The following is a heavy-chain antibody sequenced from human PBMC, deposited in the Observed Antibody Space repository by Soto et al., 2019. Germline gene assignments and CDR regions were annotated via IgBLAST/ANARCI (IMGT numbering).Heavy chain of an antibody. CDR2: IYSGGST. CDR3: ARVFNSANFDY. V-gene: IGHV3-66*01. D-gene: IGHD1-1*01. CDR1: GFTVSSNY. J-gene: IGHJ4*02. Sequence: EVPLVESGGGLVQPGGSLRLSCAASGFTVSSNYMSWVRQAPGKGLEWVSVIYSGGSTYYADSVKGRFTISRDNSKNTLYLQMNSLRAEDTAVYYCARVFNSANFDYWGQGTLVTVSS.